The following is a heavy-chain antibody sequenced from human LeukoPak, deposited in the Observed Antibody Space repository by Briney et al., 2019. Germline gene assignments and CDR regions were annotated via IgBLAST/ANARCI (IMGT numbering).Heavy chain of an antibody. Sequence: SETLSLTCTVSGGSISPYYWSWIRQPQGKGLEWIGYIYYSGSTNYNPSLKSRVTMSVDTSKNQFSLKVRSVTAADTAFYYCARGRRRLDYWGQGILVTVSS. V-gene: IGHV4-59*01. CDR1: GGSISPYY. D-gene: IGHD1-1*01. CDR3: ARGRRRLDY. J-gene: IGHJ4*02. CDR2: IYYSGST.